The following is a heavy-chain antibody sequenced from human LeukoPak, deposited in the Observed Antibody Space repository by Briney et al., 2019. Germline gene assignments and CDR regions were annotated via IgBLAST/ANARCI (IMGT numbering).Heavy chain of an antibody. CDR2: INAGNGNT. CDR1: GYTFTSYA. V-gene: IGHV1-3*01. J-gene: IGHJ6*02. Sequence: ASVKVSCKASGYTFTSYAMHWVRQAPGQRLEWMGWINAGNGNTKYSQKFQGRVTFTRDTSASTAYMELSSLRSEDTAVYYCARGPHSSGWYHAGVWGQGTTVTVSS. D-gene: IGHD6-19*01. CDR3: ARGPHSSGWYHAGV.